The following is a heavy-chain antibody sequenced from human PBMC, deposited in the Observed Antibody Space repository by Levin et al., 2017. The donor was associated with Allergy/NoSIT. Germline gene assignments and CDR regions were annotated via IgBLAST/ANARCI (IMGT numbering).Heavy chain of an antibody. Sequence: GGSLRLSCAASGFTFSGSAMHWVRQASGKGLEWVGRIRSKANSYATAYAASVKGRFTISRDDSKNTAYLQMNSLKTEDTAVYYCIRSRAIAAAGTHPRGYWYFDLWGRGTLVTVSS. V-gene: IGHV3-73*01. CDR3: IRSRAIAAAGTHPRGYWYFDL. J-gene: IGHJ2*01. CDR1: GFTFSGSA. D-gene: IGHD6-13*01. CDR2: IRSKANSYAT.